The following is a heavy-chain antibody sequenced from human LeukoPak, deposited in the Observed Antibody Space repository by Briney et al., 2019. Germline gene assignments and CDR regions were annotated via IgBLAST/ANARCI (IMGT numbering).Heavy chain of an antibody. J-gene: IGHJ3*02. V-gene: IGHV4-59*08. CDR2: IHYSGST. CDR3: ARHIGYHDAFDI. Sequence: SETLSLTCTVSGGSINSYYWSWIRQPPGRGLEWIGSIHYSGSTNYNPSLKSRVTISVDTSKNQFSLKLSSVTAADTAVYYCARHIGYHDAFDIWGQGTMVTVSS. CDR1: GGSINSYY. D-gene: IGHD6-13*01.